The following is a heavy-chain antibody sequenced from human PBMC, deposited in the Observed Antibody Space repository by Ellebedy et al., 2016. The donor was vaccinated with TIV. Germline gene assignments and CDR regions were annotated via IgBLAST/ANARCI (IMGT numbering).Heavy chain of an antibody. CDR3: WVVVVGRAFAS. Sequence: GESLKISCAASGFTFSDGWMNWARQAPGKGLEWVGRIRSEIDGGATEFAAPVKGRFAISRDDSKRMVYLQMNRLKTEDTAVYYCWVVVVGRAFASWGQGTMVTVSS. CDR2: IRSEIDGGAT. D-gene: IGHD3-22*01. J-gene: IGHJ3*02. V-gene: IGHV3-15*07. CDR1: GFTFSDGW.